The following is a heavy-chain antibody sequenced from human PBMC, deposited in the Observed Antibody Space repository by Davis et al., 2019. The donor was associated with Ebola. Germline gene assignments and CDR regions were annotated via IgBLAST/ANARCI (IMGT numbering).Heavy chain of an antibody. CDR3: AGDYYDSSGHDY. Sequence: AASVKVSCKASGYTFTGYYMHWVRQAPGQGLEWMGWINPNSGGTNYAQKFQGWVTMTRDTSASTAYMELSSLRSEDTAVYYCAGDYYDSSGHDYWGQGTLVTVSS. CDR1: GYTFTGYY. D-gene: IGHD3-22*01. CDR2: INPNSGGT. V-gene: IGHV1-2*04. J-gene: IGHJ4*02.